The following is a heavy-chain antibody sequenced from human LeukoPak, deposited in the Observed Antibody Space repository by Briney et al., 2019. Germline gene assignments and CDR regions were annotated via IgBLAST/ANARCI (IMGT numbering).Heavy chain of an antibody. Sequence: GGSLRLSCAASGFTFSSYAMSWVRQAPGKGLEWVSAISGSGGSTYYADSVKGRFTISRDNSKNTLYLQMNSLRAEDTAVYYCATVIGYCTVTSCYWRYFYHWGQGALVTVSS. J-gene: IGHJ1*01. D-gene: IGHD2-2*03. V-gene: IGHV3-23*01. CDR3: ATVIGYCTVTSCYWRYFYH. CDR1: GFTFSSYA. CDR2: ISGSGGST.